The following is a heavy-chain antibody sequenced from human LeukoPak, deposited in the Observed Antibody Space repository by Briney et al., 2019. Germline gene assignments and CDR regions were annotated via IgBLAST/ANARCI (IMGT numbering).Heavy chain of an antibody. CDR1: GFSFSSYG. V-gene: IGHV3-30*02. D-gene: IGHD6-19*01. Sequence: PGGSLRLSCAGSGFSFSSYGMHWVRQAPGKGLEWMAFIRSDGSNKYYADSVKGRFTISRDNSKNTLYLQMNSRRAKDTAVYYCARILDSAWGELGYWGQGTLVTVSS. CDR3: ARILDSAWGELGY. J-gene: IGHJ4*02. CDR2: IRSDGSNK.